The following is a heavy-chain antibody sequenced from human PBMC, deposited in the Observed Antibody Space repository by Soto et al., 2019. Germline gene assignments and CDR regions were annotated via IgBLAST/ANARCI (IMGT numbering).Heavy chain of an antibody. Sequence: PSETLSLTCAISGDSVSSNSAAWNWIRQSPSRGLELLGRTYYRSKLYNDYAVSVKSRITINPDTSKNQFSLQLNSVTPEDTAVYYCARSHINIVATIALDCWGQGTLVTVSS. CDR1: GDSVSSNSAA. J-gene: IGHJ4*02. D-gene: IGHD5-12*01. CDR3: ARSHINIVATIALDC. V-gene: IGHV6-1*01. CDR2: TYYRSKLYN.